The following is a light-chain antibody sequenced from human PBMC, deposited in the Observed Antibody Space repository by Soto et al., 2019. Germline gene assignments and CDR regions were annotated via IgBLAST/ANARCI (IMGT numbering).Light chain of an antibody. CDR3: SSYTSSYTYV. CDR2: DVS. CDR1: SSDVGGYNY. Sequence: QSALTQPASVSGSPTQSITISCIGTSSDVGGYNYVSWYQQHPGKVPKLMIYDVSNRPSGVSNRFSGSKSGNTASLTISGLQAEDEADYYCSSYTSSYTYVFGTGTKVTVL. J-gene: IGLJ1*01. V-gene: IGLV2-14*01.